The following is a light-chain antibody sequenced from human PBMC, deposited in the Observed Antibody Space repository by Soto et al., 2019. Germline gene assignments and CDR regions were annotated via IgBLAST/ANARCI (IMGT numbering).Light chain of an antibody. V-gene: IGLV1-40*01. CDR3: QSYDSSLSGWV. CDR1: SSNIGAGYD. J-gene: IGLJ3*02. CDR2: GNS. Sequence: QSVLTQPPSVSGAPARRVTISCTGSSSNIGAGYDVHWYQQLPGTAPKLLIYGNSNRPSGVPDRFSGSKSGTSASLAITGLQAEDEADYYCQSYDSSLSGWVFGGGTKLTVL.